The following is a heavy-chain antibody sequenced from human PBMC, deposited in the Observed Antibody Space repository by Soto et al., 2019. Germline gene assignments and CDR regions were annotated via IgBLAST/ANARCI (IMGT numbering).Heavy chain of an antibody. CDR3: TRDLNHDTGP. Sequence: EVQLVESGGGLVQPGGSLGLSCAASGFTFSGYWMTWVRQAPGKGLEGVANISPDGSEEYYVDSVKGRFTISRDNAKNSVYLQMNSLRGEDTALYYCTRDLNHDTGPWGQGTQVTVSS. D-gene: IGHD2-8*02. V-gene: IGHV3-7*04. J-gene: IGHJ5*02. CDR2: ISPDGSEE. CDR1: GFTFSGYW.